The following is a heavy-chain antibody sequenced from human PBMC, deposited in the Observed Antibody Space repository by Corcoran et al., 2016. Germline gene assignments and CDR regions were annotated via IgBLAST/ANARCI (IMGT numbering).Heavy chain of an antibody. CDR2: IYYSGST. CDR1: GGSISSNIYY. CDR3: ARAAAYYDILTGYYQNYFDY. D-gene: IGHD3-9*01. V-gene: IGHV4-39*07. J-gene: IGHJ4*02. Sequence: QLQLQESGPGLVKPSETLSLTCSVSGGSISSNIYYWGWIRQPPGKGLEWIGSIYYSGSTYYNPSLKSRVTISVDTSKNQFSLKLSSVTAAATAVYYCARAAAYYDILTGYYQNYFDYWGQGTLVTVSS.